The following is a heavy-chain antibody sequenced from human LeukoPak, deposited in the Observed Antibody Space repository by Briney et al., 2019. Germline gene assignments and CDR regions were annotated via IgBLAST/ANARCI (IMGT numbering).Heavy chain of an antibody. CDR2: IIPIFGTA. CDR3: ARDSSGYYSSHRKLDI. Sequence: SVKVSCKASVGTFNSYAIRWVRQAPGQGLEWMGGIIPIFGTANYAQKFQGRVTITADESTSTAYMELSSLRSEDTAVYYCARDSSGYYSSHRKLDIWGQGTMVTVSS. V-gene: IGHV1-69*13. D-gene: IGHD3-22*01. CDR1: VGTFNSYA. J-gene: IGHJ3*02.